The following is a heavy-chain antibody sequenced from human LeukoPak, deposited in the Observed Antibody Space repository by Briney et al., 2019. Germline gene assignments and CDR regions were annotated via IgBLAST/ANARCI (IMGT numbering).Heavy chain of an antibody. CDR3: ASSYDSSGYYPYYFDY. V-gene: IGHV3-21*01. CDR2: ISGSSSYI. D-gene: IGHD3-22*01. CDR1: GFTFSSYS. J-gene: IGHJ4*02. Sequence: GGSLRLSCAASGFTFSSYSMNWVRQAPGKGLEWVSFISGSSSYIYYADSVKGRFTISRDNAKNSLYLQMNSLRAEDTAVYYCASSYDSSGYYPYYFDYWGQGTLVTVSS.